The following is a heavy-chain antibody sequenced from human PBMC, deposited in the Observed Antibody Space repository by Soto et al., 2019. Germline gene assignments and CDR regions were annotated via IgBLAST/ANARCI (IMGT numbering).Heavy chain of an antibody. Sequence: PSETLSLTCTVSGGSISSHYWSWVRQAPGKGLEWIGHIYYRGGTSYNPSLRSRSPISVDTSNNQFSLKLNSVTTADTAVYYCARDGREASGMDVWGQGTKVTVSS. J-gene: IGHJ6*02. D-gene: IGHD1-26*01. V-gene: IGHV4-59*11. CDR2: IYYRGGT. CDR1: GGSISSHY. CDR3: ARDGREASGMDV.